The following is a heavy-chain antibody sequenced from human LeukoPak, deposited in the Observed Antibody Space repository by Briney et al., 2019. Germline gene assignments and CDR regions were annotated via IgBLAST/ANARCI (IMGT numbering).Heavy chain of an antibody. V-gene: IGHV4-59*11. D-gene: IGHD3-3*01. CDR3: ARDGPLTMFGGGYMVA. CDR1: GASISSHY. Sequence: SETLSLTCNISGASISSHYWNWIRQPPGKGLEWIGYTSYSGTTNYNPSLTRRVVISLDTSKNQFSLKLTSVTAADTAVYYCARDGPLTMFGGGYMVAWGRGTTVTVSS. CDR2: TSYSGTT. J-gene: IGHJ6*03.